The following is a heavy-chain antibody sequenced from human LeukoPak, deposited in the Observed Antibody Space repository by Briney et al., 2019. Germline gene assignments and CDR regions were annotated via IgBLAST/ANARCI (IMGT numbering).Heavy chain of an antibody. Sequence: PGGSLRLSCAASGFIFSTYAMSWVRQAPGKGLEWVSAISGSGGSTYYADSVKGRFTISRDNSKNTLYLQMNSLRAEDTAVYYCAKDLGISGWSFDYWGQGTLVTVSS. CDR1: GFIFSTYA. J-gene: IGHJ4*02. V-gene: IGHV3-23*01. D-gene: IGHD3-10*01. CDR2: ISGSGGST. CDR3: AKDLGISGWSFDY.